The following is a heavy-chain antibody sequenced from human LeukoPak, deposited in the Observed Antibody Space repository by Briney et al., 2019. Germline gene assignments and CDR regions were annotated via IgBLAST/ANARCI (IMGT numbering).Heavy chain of an antibody. Sequence: ASVKVSCKASGYTSTTYGTSWVRQAPGQGLEWMGWIIPIFGTANYAQKFQGRVTITADESTSTAYMELSSLRSEDTAVYYCASLLGYCSSTSCYDYYYYMDVWGKGTTVTVSS. CDR2: IIPIFGTA. V-gene: IGHV1-69*13. J-gene: IGHJ6*03. D-gene: IGHD2-2*01. CDR3: ASLLGYCSSTSCYDYYYYMDV. CDR1: GYTSTTYG.